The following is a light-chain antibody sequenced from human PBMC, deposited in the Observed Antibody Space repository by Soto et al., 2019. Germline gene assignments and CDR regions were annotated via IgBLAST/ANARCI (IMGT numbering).Light chain of an antibody. CDR2: DVS. V-gene: IGLV2-14*01. J-gene: IGLJ1*01. CDR3: SSYTSSSTYV. CDR1: SSDVGGYNY. Sequence: QSVLTQPASVSGSPGQSITISCAGTSSDVGGYNYVSWYQQYPGKAPKLMIYDVSNRPSGVSNRFSGSKSGNTASLTISGLQAEDEAAYYCSSYTSSSTYVFGTGTKLTVL.